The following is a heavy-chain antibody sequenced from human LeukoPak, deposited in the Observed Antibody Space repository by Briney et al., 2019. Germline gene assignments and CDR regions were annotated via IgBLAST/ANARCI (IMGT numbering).Heavy chain of an antibody. CDR3: ARRYYDSSGYPTHYYYYYGMDV. V-gene: IGHV4-30-2*01. Sequence: SETLSLTCAVSGGSISSGGYSWSWIRQPPGKGLEWIGYIYHSGSTYYNPSLKSRVTISVDRSKNQFSLKLSSVTAADTAVYYCARRYYDSSGYPTHYYYYYGMDVWGQGTTVTVSS. CDR1: GGSISSGGYS. CDR2: IYHSGST. D-gene: IGHD3-22*01. J-gene: IGHJ6*02.